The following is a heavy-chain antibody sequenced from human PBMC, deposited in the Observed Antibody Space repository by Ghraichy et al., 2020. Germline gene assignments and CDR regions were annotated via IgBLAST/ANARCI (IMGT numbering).Heavy chain of an antibody. V-gene: IGHV3-7*03. CDR1: GFTFSSYW. D-gene: IGHD1-26*01. J-gene: IGHJ4*02. Sequence: WSLRLSCAASGFTFSSYWMSWVRQAPGKGLEWVANIKQDGSEKYYVDSVKGRFTISRDNAKNSLYLQMNSLRAEDTAVYYCARGGGSYGEGYFDYWGQGTLVTVSS. CDR2: IKQDGSEK. CDR3: ARGGGSYGEGYFDY.